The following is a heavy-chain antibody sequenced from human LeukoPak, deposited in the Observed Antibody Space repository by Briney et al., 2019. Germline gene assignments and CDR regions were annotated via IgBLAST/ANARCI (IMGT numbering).Heavy chain of an antibody. CDR3: ASQTYYYGSGSSP. CDR1: GGSISSSSYY. D-gene: IGHD3-10*01. Sequence: SETLPLTCTVSGGSISSSSYYWGWIRQPPGKGLEWIGSIYYSGSTYYNPSLKSRVTISVDSSKNQLSLKLSSVTAADTAVYYCASQTYYYGSGSSPWGQGTLVTVSS. CDR2: IYYSGST. V-gene: IGHV4-39*07. J-gene: IGHJ5*02.